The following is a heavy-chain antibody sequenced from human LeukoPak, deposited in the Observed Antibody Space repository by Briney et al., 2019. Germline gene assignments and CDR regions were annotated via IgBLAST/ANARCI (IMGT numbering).Heavy chain of an antibody. CDR3: ARDNSVEDTAWWFDP. J-gene: IGHJ5*02. Sequence: ASVKVSCKASGYSFTSHYMHWVRQAPGQGLEWLGLINPSGSSTLYAQKFQGRVTMTRDMSTTTDYMELSSLRSEDTAVYYCARDNSVEDTAWWFDPWGQGTLVTVSS. CDR1: GYSFTSHY. D-gene: IGHD4-23*01. V-gene: IGHV1-46*01. CDR2: INPSGSST.